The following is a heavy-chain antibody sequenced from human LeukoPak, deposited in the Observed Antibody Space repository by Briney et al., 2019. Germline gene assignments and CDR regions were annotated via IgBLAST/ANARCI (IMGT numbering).Heavy chain of an antibody. CDR1: GFTFSNYA. J-gene: IGHJ4*02. Sequence: GGSLRLSWAVSGFTFSNYAMSWIRQAAGRGLELLSAISGSFGTTYYADSMKGRFTISRDNSKNTLYLQMNSLRAEDTAVYYCARTTTVVTSPEYYFDDWGQGTLVTVSS. D-gene: IGHD4-23*01. CDR3: ARTTTVVTSPEYYFDD. CDR2: ISGSFGTT. V-gene: IGHV3-23*01.